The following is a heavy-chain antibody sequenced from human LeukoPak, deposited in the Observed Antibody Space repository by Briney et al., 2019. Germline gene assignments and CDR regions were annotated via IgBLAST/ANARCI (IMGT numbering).Heavy chain of an antibody. CDR3: ARRMRTYYYDSSGYHGWFDP. V-gene: IGHV4-30-2*01. CDR2: IYHSGST. J-gene: IGHJ5*02. D-gene: IGHD3-22*01. CDR1: GGSISSGGYY. Sequence: SQTLSLTCTVSGGSISSGGYYWSWIRQPPGNGLEWIGYIYHSGSTYYNPSLKSRVTISVDRSKNQFSLKLSSVTAADTAVYYCARRMRTYYYDSSGYHGWFDPWGQGTLVTVSS.